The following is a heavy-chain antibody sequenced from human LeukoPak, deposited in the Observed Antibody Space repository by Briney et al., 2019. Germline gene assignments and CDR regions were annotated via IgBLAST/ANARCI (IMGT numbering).Heavy chain of an antibody. J-gene: IGHJ6*02. D-gene: IGHD3-10*01. V-gene: IGHV3-23*01. CDR2: IFGSGGSA. CDR3: AKNGGSGTYYLYYYGMEV. CDR1: GFTFNSYA. Sequence: GGSLRLSCAASGFTFNSYAMYWVRQAPGKGLEWVSGIFGSGGSAHYADSVKGRLTISRDNSKNTVYLQMDSLSVEDTAVYYCAKNGGSGTYYLYYYGMEVWGQGTTVTVSS.